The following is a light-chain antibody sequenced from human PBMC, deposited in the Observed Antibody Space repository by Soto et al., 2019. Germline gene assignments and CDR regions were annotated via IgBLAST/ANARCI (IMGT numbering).Light chain of an antibody. CDR2: DAS. Sequence: DIQMTQSPSTLSASVADRGTITCRASQSISSWLAWYQQKPGKAPKLLIYDASSLESGVPSRFSGSGSGTEFTLTISSLQPDDFATYYCQQDNSYSRTFGQGTKVDIK. CDR1: QSISSW. V-gene: IGKV1-5*01. CDR3: QQDNSYSRT. J-gene: IGKJ1*01.